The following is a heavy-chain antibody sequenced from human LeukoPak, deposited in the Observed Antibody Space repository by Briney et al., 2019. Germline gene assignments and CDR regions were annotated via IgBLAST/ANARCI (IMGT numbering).Heavy chain of an antibody. D-gene: IGHD3-3*01. CDR3: ARGTGTIFGVVIKRTWFDP. CDR1: GFTFSSYS. V-gene: IGHV3-21*01. Sequence: GGSLRLSCAASGFTFSSYSMNWVRQAPGKGLEWVSSISSSSRYIYYADSVKGRFTISRDNAKNSLYLQMNSLRAEDTAVYYCARGTGTIFGVVIKRTWFDPWGQGTLVTVSS. CDR2: ISSSSRYI. J-gene: IGHJ5*02.